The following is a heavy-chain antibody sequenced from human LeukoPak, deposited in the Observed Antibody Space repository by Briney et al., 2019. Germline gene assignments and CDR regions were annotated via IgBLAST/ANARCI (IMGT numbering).Heavy chain of an antibody. CDR2: IIPILGIA. CDR3: ARASDYDSSGYTIDY. V-gene: IGHV1-69*04. Sequence: ASVKVSCKASGGAFNTYVISWVRQAPGQGLEWMGRIIPILGIANYAQKFQGRVTITADKSTSTAYMELSSLRSEDTAVYYCARASDYDSSGYTIDYWGQGTLVTVSS. J-gene: IGHJ4*02. CDR1: GGAFNTYV. D-gene: IGHD3-22*01.